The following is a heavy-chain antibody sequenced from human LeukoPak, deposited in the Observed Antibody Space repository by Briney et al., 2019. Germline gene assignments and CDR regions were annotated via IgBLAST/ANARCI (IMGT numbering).Heavy chain of an antibody. D-gene: IGHD4-23*01. CDR3: ARDSPYGGNFHSHFDY. V-gene: IGHV1-18*01. J-gene: IGHJ4*02. CDR1: GYTFTSYS. CDR2: ISAYNGNT. Sequence: ASVKVSCKASGYTFTSYSISWVRQAPGQGLEWMGRISAYNGNTNYAQKLQGRVTMTTDTSTSTAYMELRSLRSDDTAVYYCARDSPYGGNFHSHFDYWGQGTLVTVSS.